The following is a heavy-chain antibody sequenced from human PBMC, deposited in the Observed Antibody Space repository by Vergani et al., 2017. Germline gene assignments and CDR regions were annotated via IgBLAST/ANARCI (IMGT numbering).Heavy chain of an antibody. CDR2: ISSDGGST. J-gene: IGHJ4*02. Sequence: EVQLLESGGGLVQPGGSLSLSCAASGFTFSTYAMNWVRKAPGNGLEWVSTISSDGGSTYYAVSVKGRFTISRGNSKNTLSLQMNSLTAEYTAIYYCAGPQGTSAYYYGGFDYWGQGILVTVSS. D-gene: IGHD3-22*01. CDR3: AGPQGTSAYYYGGFDY. V-gene: IGHV3-23*01. CDR1: GFTFSTYA.